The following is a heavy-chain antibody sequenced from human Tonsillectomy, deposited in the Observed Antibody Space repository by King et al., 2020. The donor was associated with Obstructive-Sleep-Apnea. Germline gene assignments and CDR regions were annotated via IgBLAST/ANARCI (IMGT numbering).Heavy chain of an antibody. V-gene: IGHV3-30-3*01. D-gene: IGHD6-13*01. CDR1: GFTFSSYA. Sequence: HVQLVESGGGVVQPGRSLRLSCAASGFTFSSYAMHWVRQAPGKGLEWGAVISYDGSNNYYADSVKGRFTISRDNSKNTLYLQMNSLRAEDTAVYYCAREQAAAGTYYFDYWGQGTLVTVSS. CDR2: ISYDGSNN. CDR3: AREQAAAGTYYFDY. J-gene: IGHJ4*02.